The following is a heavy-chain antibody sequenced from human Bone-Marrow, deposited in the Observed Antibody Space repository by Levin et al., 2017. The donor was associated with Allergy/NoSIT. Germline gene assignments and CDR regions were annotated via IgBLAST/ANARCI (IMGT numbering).Heavy chain of an antibody. J-gene: IGHJ4*02. CDR2: INPGGDRT. V-gene: IGHV1-46*01. CDR1: RFIFSDYY. D-gene: IGHD2-21*02. CDR3: AREFRGTGGYCF. Sequence: PGESLKISCKASRFIFSDYYIHWVRQAPGQGLEWMGAINPGGDRTYHSQKFQGRVTMTRDTMTRDTSANTVYMELTNLRSDDTALYYCAREFRGTGGYCFWGQGTLVTVSS.